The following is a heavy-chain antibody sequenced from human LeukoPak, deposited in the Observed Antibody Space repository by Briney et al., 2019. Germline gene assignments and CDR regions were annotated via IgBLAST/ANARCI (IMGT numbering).Heavy chain of an antibody. V-gene: IGHV1-18*01. Sequence: ASVKVSCKASGYTFVSYGISWVRQAPGQGLKWMGWISANSGNRDYAQKLQGRVTMTTDTSTSTAYMELRSLRSDDTAVYYCARRSRDGYNSPLDYWGQGTLVTVSS. J-gene: IGHJ4*02. D-gene: IGHD5-24*01. CDR2: ISANSGNR. CDR3: ARRSRDGYNSPLDY. CDR1: GYTFVSYG.